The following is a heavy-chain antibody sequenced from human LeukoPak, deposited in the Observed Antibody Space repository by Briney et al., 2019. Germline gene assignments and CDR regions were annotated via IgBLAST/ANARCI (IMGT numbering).Heavy chain of an antibody. CDR3: ARGREVFFQH. V-gene: IGHV1-69*05. CDR2: IIPIFGTA. Sequence: GASVKVSCKASGYTFTGYYMHWARQAPGQGLEWMGGIIPIFGTANYAQKFQGRVTITTDESTSTAYMELSSLRSEDTAVYYCARGREVFFQHWGQGTLVTVSS. CDR1: GYTFTGYY. J-gene: IGHJ1*01. D-gene: IGHD1-26*01.